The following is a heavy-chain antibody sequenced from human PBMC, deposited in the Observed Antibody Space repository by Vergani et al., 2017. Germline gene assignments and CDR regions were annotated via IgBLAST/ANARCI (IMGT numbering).Heavy chain of an antibody. V-gene: IGHV4-38-2*01. D-gene: IGHD3/OR15-3a*01. J-gene: IGHJ6*04. CDR2: IHHSGDT. CDR1: DSSIMTNPY. Sequence: QVQLQESGPGLVKPSETLTLTCDVSDSSIMTNPYWGWFRQSPGKGLEWIGCIHHSGDTHYNSSLKSRVSISVVSSSKFSLSLTSVTAADTAIYYCARHRGAVVFLASYDFYGMDGWGDGTTVTVCS. CDR3: ARHRGAVVFLASYDFYGMDG.